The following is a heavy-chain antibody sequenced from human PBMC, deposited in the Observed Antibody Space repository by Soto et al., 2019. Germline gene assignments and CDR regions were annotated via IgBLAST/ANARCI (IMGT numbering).Heavy chain of an antibody. CDR3: AKDRGHLAVAAITGGGDFDK. V-gene: IGHV3-30*18. CDR2: ISYNGNNQ. J-gene: IGHJ3*02. D-gene: IGHD6-19*01. Sequence: QIQLVESGGGVVQPGASQRLSCAASGFTLSSYGMHWVRQAPGKGREWVAVISYNGNNQYYADSVRGRFTISRDNSKSTLYLQMNSLRAEDTAVYYCAKDRGHLAVAAITGGGDFDKWGQGTMVTVSS. CDR1: GFTLSSYG.